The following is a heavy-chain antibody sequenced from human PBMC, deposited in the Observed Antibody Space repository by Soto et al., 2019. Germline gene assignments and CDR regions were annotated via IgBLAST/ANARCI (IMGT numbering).Heavy chain of an antibody. D-gene: IGHD5-18*01. CDR3: AKATWIQLRLPFDY. CDR1: GFTFSSYG. J-gene: IGHJ4*02. CDR2: ISYDGSNK. Sequence: GGSLRLSCAASGFTFSSYGMHWVRQAPGKGLEWVAVISYDGSNKYYADSVKGRFTISRDNSKNTLYLQMNSLRAEDTAVYYCAKATWIQLRLPFDYWGQGTLVTVSS. V-gene: IGHV3-30*18.